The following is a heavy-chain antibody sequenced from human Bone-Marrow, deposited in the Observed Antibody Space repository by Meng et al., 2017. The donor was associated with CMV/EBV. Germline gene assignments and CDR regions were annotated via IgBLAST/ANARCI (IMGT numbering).Heavy chain of an antibody. D-gene: IGHD6-6*01. V-gene: IGHV3-49*04. CDR1: GFTFGDYA. CDR2: IRSKAYGGTT. Sequence: GESLKISCTASGFTFGDYAMSWVRQAPGKGLEWVGFIRSKAYGGTTEYAASVKGRFTISRDDSKSIAYLQMNSLKTEDTAVYYCTRDHPHIAARHLTVDYWGQGTLVTVAS. J-gene: IGHJ4*02. CDR3: TRDHPHIAARHLTVDY.